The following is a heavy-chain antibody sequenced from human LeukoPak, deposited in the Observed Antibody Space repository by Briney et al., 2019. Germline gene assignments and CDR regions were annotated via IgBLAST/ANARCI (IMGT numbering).Heavy chain of an antibody. J-gene: IGHJ4*02. V-gene: IGHV3-11*06. CDR1: GFTFSDYY. CDR3: AREGHTTGWPPFDF. Sequence: GGSLRLSCAASGFTFSDYYMSWIRQAPGKGLEWVSYISGSSSYANYADSVRGRFTISRDNAKNSLYLQMNSLRAEDTAVYYCAREGHTTGWPPFDFWGQGTLVTVSS. CDR2: ISGSSSYA. D-gene: IGHD6-19*01.